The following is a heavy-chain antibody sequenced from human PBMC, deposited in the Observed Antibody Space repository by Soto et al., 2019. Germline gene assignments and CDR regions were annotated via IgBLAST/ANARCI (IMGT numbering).Heavy chain of an antibody. Sequence: PSETLSLTCAVSGGSISSGGYSWSWIRQPPGKGLEWIGYIYHSGSTYYNPSLKSRVTISVDRSKNQFSLKLSSVTAADTAVYYCAAGGGLPRYYSGQATLVTVSS. CDR1: GGSISSGGYS. J-gene: IGHJ4*02. CDR3: AAGGGLPRYY. D-gene: IGHD5-12*01. V-gene: IGHV4-30-2*01. CDR2: IYHSGST.